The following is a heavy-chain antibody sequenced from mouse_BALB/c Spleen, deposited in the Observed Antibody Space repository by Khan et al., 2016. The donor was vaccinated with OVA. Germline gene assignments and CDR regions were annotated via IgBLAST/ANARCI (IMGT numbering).Heavy chain of an antibody. V-gene: IGHV14-3*02. CDR1: GYNIKDIY. J-gene: IGHJ2*01. CDR2: TDPANGNT. Sequence: EVQLQESGAELVKPAASLKLSCTASGYNIKDIYIHWVKQRPEKGLERIRRTDPANGNTKYDPKFQGKATITAETSSNTAYLQLSSLTSEDTAVYYCRISTINAWGQGTTLTVSS. CDR3: RISTINA.